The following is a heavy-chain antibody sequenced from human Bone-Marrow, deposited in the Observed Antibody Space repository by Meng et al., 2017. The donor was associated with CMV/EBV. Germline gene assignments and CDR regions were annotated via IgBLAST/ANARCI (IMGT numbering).Heavy chain of an antibody. CDR2: IDWDDDK. V-gene: IGHV2-70*20. CDR3: ARISGGSGWYFHSDY. Sequence: SGPTLVKPTQTLTLTCTFSGFSLSTSGMCVSWVRQPPGKALEWLALIDWDDDKYYSTSLKTRLTISKDTSKNQVVLTMTNMDPVDTATYYCARISGGSGWYFHSDYWGQGTLVTVSS. D-gene: IGHD6-19*01. CDR1: GFSLSTSGMC. J-gene: IGHJ4*02.